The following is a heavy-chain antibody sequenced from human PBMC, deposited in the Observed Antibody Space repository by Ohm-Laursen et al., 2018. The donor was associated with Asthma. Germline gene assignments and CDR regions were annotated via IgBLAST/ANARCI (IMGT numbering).Heavy chain of an antibody. CDR2: IYYSGST. J-gene: IGHJ4*02. V-gene: IGHV4-31*03. CDR3: ARGTFYYESTGYYFFDH. Sequence: SQTLSLTCTVSGGSISNGSYYWSWIRQHPGKGLEWIGYIYYSGSTYYNPSLKSRVTISIDTSKNQFSLKLSPVTAADTAVYYCARGTFYYESTGYYFFDHWGQGALVTVSS. CDR1: GGSISNGSYY. D-gene: IGHD3-22*01.